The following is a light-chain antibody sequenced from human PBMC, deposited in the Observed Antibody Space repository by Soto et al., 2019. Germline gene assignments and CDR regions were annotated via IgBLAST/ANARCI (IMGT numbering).Light chain of an antibody. V-gene: IGLV1-51*01. CDR1: SSIIGNNY. J-gene: IGLJ1*01. Sequence: QSVLTQPPSVSAAPGQKVTISCSGNSSIIGNNYVSWYQQLPGTAPKLLIYDNNKRPSGIPDRFSGSKSGTSATLGITGLQTGVELEYYCGTWDSSLSAYVFGTGAKVTV. CDR3: GTWDSSLSAYV. CDR2: DNN.